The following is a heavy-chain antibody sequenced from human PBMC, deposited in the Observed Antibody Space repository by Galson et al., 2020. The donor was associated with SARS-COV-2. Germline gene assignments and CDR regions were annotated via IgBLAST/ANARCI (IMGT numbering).Heavy chain of an antibody. CDR2: IYYSGST. D-gene: IGHD2-2*01. Sequence: SETLSLTCTVSGGSISSYYWSWIRQPPGKGLEWIGYIYYSGSTNYNHSLTSRVTISVDTSKNQFSLKLSSVTAADTAVYYCARLVLGYCSSTSGYDAFDIWGQGTMVTVSS. J-gene: IGHJ3*02. CDR3: ARLVLGYCSSTSGYDAFDI. CDR1: GGSISSYY. V-gene: IGHV4-59*08.